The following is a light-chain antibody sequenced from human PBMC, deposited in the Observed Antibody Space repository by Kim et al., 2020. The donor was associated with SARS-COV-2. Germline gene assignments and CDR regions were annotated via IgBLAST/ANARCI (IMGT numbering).Light chain of an antibody. CDR3: QSYDISNQV. CDR2: DND. J-gene: IGLJ3*02. CDR1: SGAIASDY. V-gene: IGLV6-57*01. Sequence: GKSVTLSRSRISGAIASDYVQWYQRRPGRSPTTVIYDNDQRPSGVPDRFFCCIDSSSTSASLTISGLKTEDEADYYCQSYDISNQVFGGGTKLTVL.